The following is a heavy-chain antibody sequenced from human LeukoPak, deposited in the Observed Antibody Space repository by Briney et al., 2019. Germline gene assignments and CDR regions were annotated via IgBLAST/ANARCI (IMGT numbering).Heavy chain of an antibody. CDR2: INHSGST. Sequence: PSETLSLTCAVYGGSFSGYYWSWIRQPPGKGLERIGEINHSGSTNYNPSLKSRVTISADMSKNQFSLKLSSVTAADTAVYYFARGRPDSVRVVVRIRFDPWGQGTLVTVSS. CDR3: ARGRPDSVRVVVRIRFDP. J-gene: IGHJ5*02. V-gene: IGHV4-34*01. CDR1: GGSFSGYY. D-gene: IGHD2-2*01.